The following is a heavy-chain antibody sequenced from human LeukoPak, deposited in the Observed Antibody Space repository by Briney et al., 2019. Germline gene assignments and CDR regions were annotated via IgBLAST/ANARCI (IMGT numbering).Heavy chain of an antibody. D-gene: IGHD2-2*02. CDR3: ARGRDIVVVPAAILQVGAFDI. CDR2: IIPIFGTA. Sequence: PGASVKVSCKASGGTFSSYAISWVRQAPGQGLEWMGGIIPIFGTASYAQKFQGRVTITTDESTSTAYMELSSLRSEDTAVYYCARGRDIVVVPAAILQVGAFDIWGQGTMVTVSS. V-gene: IGHV1-69*05. CDR1: GGTFSSYA. J-gene: IGHJ3*02.